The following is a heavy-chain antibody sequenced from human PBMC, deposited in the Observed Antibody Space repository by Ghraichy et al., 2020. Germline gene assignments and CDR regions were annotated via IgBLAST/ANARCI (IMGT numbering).Heavy chain of an antibody. CDR3: AKDHDITDNPWGWFDP. Sequence: GGSLRLSCAGSGFIFSSYAMSWVRQAPGKGLEWGSSISGSGSATFYADSVKGRFTISRDNSKNTLSLQMNSLRAEDTAVYYCAKDHDITDNPWGWFDPWGQGTLVTVSS. CDR2: ISGSGSAT. V-gene: IGHV3-23*01. D-gene: IGHD3-10*01. J-gene: IGHJ5*02. CDR1: GFIFSSYA.